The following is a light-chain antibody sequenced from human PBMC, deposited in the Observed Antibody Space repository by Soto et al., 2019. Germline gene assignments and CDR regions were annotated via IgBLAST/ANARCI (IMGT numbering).Light chain of an antibody. Sequence: DIQMTQSPSTVSASVGDRVTITCRASQNIISWLAWYQQQPGKAPKLLIYAASILQSGVPSRFSGSGSGTDFTLTINSLQPEDFATYYCQQSYGFPFTFGQGTRLEIK. CDR2: AAS. V-gene: IGKV1-12*01. J-gene: IGKJ5*01. CDR1: QNIISW. CDR3: QQSYGFPFT.